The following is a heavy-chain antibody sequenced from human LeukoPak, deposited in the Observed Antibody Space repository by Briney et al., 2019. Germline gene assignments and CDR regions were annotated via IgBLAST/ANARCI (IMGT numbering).Heavy chain of an antibody. CDR3: ARDGVSAMPEFDY. J-gene: IGHJ4*02. CDR1: GYTFSDYC. CDR2: IYPESGDT. V-gene: IGHV1-2*02. Sequence: ASVKVSCKASGYTFSDYCIYWVRQAPGQGLEWMGWIYPESGDTKYAQKFQGRVTMTRDTSIDTVYMELSGLTSDDTAVFYCARDGVSAMPEFDYWGQGTLVTVSS. D-gene: IGHD2-2*01.